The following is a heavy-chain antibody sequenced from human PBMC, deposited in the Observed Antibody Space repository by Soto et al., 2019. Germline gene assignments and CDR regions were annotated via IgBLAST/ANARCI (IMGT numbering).Heavy chain of an antibody. J-gene: IGHJ4*02. CDR2: ISYSGSPT. D-gene: IGHD3-3*01. V-gene: IGHV3-48*03. CDR3: VRDRSARVPTSIDY. Sequence: EVQLVESGGDLVQPGGSLRLSCAASGFIFSSYEMNWVRQAPGKGLEWVSYISYSGSPTDYADSVRGRFTISRDNAKNSLYLQMDSLRAEDTAVYYCVRDRSARVPTSIDYWGQGTLVTVSS. CDR1: GFIFSSYE.